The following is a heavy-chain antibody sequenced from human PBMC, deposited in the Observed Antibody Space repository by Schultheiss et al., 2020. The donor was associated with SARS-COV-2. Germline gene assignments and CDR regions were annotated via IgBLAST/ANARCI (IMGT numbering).Heavy chain of an antibody. Sequence: GGSLRLSCAASGFTFSDHYMSWIRQAPGKGLEWLSYISGSSDYTDYADSVKGRFTISRDNAKNSLYLQIHSLRDEDTAVYYCARDQSWNFDYWGQGTLVTVSS. CDR1: GFTFSDHY. D-gene: IGHD3-10*01. CDR2: ISGSSDYT. J-gene: IGHJ4*02. V-gene: IGHV3-11*05. CDR3: ARDQSWNFDY.